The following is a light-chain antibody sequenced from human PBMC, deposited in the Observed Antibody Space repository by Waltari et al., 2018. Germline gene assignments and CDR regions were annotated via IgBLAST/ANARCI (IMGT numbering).Light chain of an antibody. J-gene: IGLJ1*01. Sequence: HSALTQPASVSGSPGQSITIPCTGTSSYVGCYTYVSSYQQHPGKAPRLLIFDVTKRPSGVSDRVSGSKSGNTASLTISGLQAEDEADYYCLSYSRGSTLRGFGPGTRVTV. V-gene: IGLV2-14*03. CDR3: LSYSRGSTLRG. CDR1: SSYVGCYTY. CDR2: DVT.